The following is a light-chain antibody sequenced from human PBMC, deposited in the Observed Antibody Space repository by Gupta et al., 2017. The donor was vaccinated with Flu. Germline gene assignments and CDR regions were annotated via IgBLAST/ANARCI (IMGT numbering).Light chain of an antibody. CDR3: CSYAGSYTWV. J-gene: IGLJ3*02. Sequence: QSGLTQPCSVSGQPGQSGMTCRTGTSSDGGGYNYVSCYQQHPGKAPKLMIYDVSKRPSGVPDRFSGSKSGNTASLTISGLQAEDEADYYCCSYAGSYTWVFGGGTKLTVL. V-gene: IGLV2-11*01. CDR2: DVS. CDR1: SSDGGGYNY.